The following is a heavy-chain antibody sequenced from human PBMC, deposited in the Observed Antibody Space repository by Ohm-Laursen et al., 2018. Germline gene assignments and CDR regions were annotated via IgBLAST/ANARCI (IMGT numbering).Heavy chain of an antibody. V-gene: IGHV3-11*01. J-gene: IGHJ4*02. D-gene: IGHD2-8*01. CDR1: GFTFSDYY. CDR2: ISSSGSTI. CDR3: VREESCTNGVCYTASFDY. Sequence: SLRLSCAASGFTFSDYYMSWIRQAPGKGLEWVSYISSSGSTIYYADSVKGRFTISRDNAKNSLYLQMNSLRAEDTAVYYCVREESCTNGVCYTASFDYWGQGTLVTVSS.